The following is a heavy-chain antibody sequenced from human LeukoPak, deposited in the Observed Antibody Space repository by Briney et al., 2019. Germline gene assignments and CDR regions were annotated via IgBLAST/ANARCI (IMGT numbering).Heavy chain of an antibody. Sequence: SETLSLTCTVSSGSISTSNYYWGWVRQPPGKALEWIGNIFYSGSTYYNPSLKSRVTISVDTSKNQFSLKLSSVTAADTAVYYCARGGGYRKDFDYWGQGTLVTVSS. D-gene: IGHD5-12*01. CDR2: IFYSGST. CDR3: ARGGGYRKDFDY. J-gene: IGHJ4*02. V-gene: IGHV4-39*07. CDR1: SGSISTSNYY.